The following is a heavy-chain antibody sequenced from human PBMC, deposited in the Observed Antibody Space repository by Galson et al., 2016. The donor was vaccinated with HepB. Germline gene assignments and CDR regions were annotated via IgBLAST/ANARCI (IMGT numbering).Heavy chain of an antibody. CDR2: VSYDGSSK. V-gene: IGHV3-30-3*01. CDR3: ARVNLESSGYGRGYFDY. CDR1: GFTFSNYA. Sequence: SLRLSCAASGFTFSNYAFHWVRQAPGKGLEWVAVVSYDGSSKYYADSVEGRFTISRDNSKNTLYLQMNSLRADDTAVYYCARVNLESSGYGRGYFDYWGQGTLVAVSS. D-gene: IGHD3-10*02. J-gene: IGHJ4*02.